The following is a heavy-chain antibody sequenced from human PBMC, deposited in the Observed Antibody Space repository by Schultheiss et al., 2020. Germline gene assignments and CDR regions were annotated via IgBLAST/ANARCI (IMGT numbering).Heavy chain of an antibody. D-gene: IGHD1-20*01. CDR3: ASSNWNYVDY. CDR1: GYSISSGYY. CDR2: IYHSGST. Sequence: SETLSLTCTVSGYSISSGYYWGWIRQPPGKGLEWIGSIYHSGSTYYNPSLKSRVTISVDTSKNQFSLKLSSVTAADTAVYYCASSNWNYVDYWGQGTLVTVSS. J-gene: IGHJ4*02. V-gene: IGHV4-38-2*02.